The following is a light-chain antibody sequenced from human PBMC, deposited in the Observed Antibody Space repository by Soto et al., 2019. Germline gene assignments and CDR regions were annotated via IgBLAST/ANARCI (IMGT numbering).Light chain of an antibody. Sequence: QSALTQPASVSGSPGQSISIFCTGTSSDVGGYTLVSWYQQHPDKVPKLMIYDVSNRPSGVSNRFSGSKSGDTASLTISGLQAEDEADYYCSSYSSSGTHVVFGGGTKVTVL. CDR2: DVS. CDR1: SSDVGGYTL. J-gene: IGLJ2*01. V-gene: IGLV2-14*03. CDR3: SSYSSSGTHVV.